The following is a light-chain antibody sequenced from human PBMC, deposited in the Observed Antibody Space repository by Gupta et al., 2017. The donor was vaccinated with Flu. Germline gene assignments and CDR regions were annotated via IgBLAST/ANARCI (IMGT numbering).Light chain of an antibody. Sequence: SPSTLSASVGDRGTSSWRDSQSISNWLEWYQQKPAKVPKLMIYQASRGESGVPSRFSGRGSGTEFTLTISSRQHDDVADYYCQRDDYLSTFGPGSRVEIK. CDR1: QSISNW. CDR3: QRDDYLST. CDR2: QAS. V-gene: IGKV1-5*03. J-gene: IGKJ1*01.